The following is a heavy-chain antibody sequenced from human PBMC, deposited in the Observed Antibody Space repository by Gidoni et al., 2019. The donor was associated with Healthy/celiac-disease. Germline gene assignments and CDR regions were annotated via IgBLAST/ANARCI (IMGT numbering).Heavy chain of an antibody. Sequence: QVQLVESGGGVVQPGRFLRLSCAASGFTFRSYGMHWVRQAPGKGLEWVAVISYDGSNKYYADSVKGRFTISRDNSKNTLYLQMNSLRAEDTAVYYCAKEEAGGDGYVPYYFDYWGQGTLVTVSS. CDR3: AKEEAGGDGYVPYYFDY. J-gene: IGHJ4*02. CDR1: GFTFRSYG. CDR2: ISYDGSNK. D-gene: IGHD5-12*01. V-gene: IGHV3-30*18.